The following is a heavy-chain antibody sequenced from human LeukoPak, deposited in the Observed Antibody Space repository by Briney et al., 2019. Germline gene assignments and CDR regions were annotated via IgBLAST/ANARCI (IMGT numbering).Heavy chain of an antibody. J-gene: IGHJ4*01. CDR3: AGNQAGSSWPYEGVDY. Sequence: SETLSLTCTVSGGSISSYYWSWIRQPPGKGLEWIGYIYYSGSTNYNPSLKSRVTISVDTSKNQFSLKLSSVTAADTAVYYCAGNQAGSSWPYEGVDYWGHGTLVTVSS. CDR1: GGSISSYY. D-gene: IGHD6-13*01. CDR2: IYYSGST. V-gene: IGHV4-59*08.